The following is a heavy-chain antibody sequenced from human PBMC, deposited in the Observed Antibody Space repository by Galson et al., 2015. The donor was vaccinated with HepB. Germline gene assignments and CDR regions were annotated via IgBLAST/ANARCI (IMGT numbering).Heavy chain of an antibody. CDR2: INVYNGNT. CDR3: ARDLPEIGLSTTRKIAFPAPLDH. D-gene: IGHD2-21*01. Sequence: SVKVSCKASGYTFIDYAISWMRQAPGQGLEWMGWINVYNGNTNYAQKFQGRVTLTRDTSTRTAYMELRSLRSDDTAVYFCARDLPEIGLSTTRKIAFPAPLDHWGQGTLVTASS. CDR1: GYTFIDYA. V-gene: IGHV1-18*01. J-gene: IGHJ4*02.